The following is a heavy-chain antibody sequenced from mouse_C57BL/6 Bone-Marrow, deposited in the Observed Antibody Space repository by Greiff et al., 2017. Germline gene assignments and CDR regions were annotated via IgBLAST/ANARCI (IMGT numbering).Heavy chain of an antibody. V-gene: IGHV14-4*01. CDR1: GFNIKDDY. D-gene: IGHD2-3*01. CDR2: IDPENCDT. CDR3: TRYDGYYEGWFAY. J-gene: IGHJ3*01. Sequence: EVQLQQSGAELVRPGASVKLSCTASGFNIKDDYMHWVKQRPEQGLEWIGWIDPENCDTEYASKFQGKATITADTSSNTAYLQLSSLTSEDTAVYYCTRYDGYYEGWFAYWGQGTLVTVSA.